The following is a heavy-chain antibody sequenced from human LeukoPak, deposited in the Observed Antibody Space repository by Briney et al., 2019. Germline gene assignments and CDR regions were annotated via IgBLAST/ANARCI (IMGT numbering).Heavy chain of an antibody. CDR3: ARGGNPYYYFDY. D-gene: IGHD3-10*01. J-gene: IGHJ4*02. CDR2: IYSGGST. V-gene: IGHV3-66*01. Sequence: GGSLRLSCAASGFTVSSNYMSWVRQAPGKGQEWVSVIYSGGSTYYADSVKGRFTISRDNSKNTLYLQMNSLRAEDTAVYYCARGGNPYYYFDYWGQGTLVTVSS. CDR1: GFTVSSNY.